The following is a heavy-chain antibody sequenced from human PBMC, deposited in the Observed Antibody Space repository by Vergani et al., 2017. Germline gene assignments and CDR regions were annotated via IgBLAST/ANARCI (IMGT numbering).Heavy chain of an antibody. J-gene: IGHJ4*02. Sequence: QVQLQESGPGLVKPSQTLSLTCTVSGGSISSGGYYWSWIRQHPGKGLEWSGYIYYSGSTYYTPSLNSRVTILVDTSKKQFSLKLSSVTDADTAVYYCARALPAYDFWSGYYMGWGQGTLVTVSS. CDR1: GGSISSGGYY. D-gene: IGHD3-3*01. CDR3: ARALPAYDFWSGYYMG. CDR2: IYYSGST. V-gene: IGHV4-31*03.